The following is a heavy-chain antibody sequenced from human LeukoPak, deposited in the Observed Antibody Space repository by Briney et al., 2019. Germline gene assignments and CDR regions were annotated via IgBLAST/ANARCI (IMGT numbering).Heavy chain of an antibody. D-gene: IGHD6-19*01. CDR1: GFTFGDYA. J-gene: IGHJ4*02. Sequence: GGSLRLSCTATGFTFGDYAMSWFRQAPGRGLEWVGFIRSKAYGGTTEYAASVKGRFTISRDDSKSIAYLQMNSLKTEDTAVYYCTTSSGWAGDFDCWGQGTLVTVSS. CDR2: IRSKAYGGTT. V-gene: IGHV3-49*03. CDR3: TTSSGWAGDFDC.